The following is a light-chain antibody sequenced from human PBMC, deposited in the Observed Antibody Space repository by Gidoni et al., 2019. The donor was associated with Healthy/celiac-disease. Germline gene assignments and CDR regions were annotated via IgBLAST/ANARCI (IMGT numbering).Light chain of an antibody. V-gene: IGKV1-39*01. CDR2: AAS. CDR3: QQSYSTPRT. Sequence: QMTQSPSSLSASVGDRVTITCRASQSISSYLNWYQQKPGKAPKLLIYAASSLQSGVPSRFSGSGSGTDFTLTISSLQPEDFATYYCQQSYSTPRTFGQGTKVEIK. CDR1: QSISSY. J-gene: IGKJ1*01.